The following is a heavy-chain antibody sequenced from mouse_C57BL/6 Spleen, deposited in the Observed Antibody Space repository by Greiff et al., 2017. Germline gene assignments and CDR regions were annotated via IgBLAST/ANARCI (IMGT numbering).Heavy chain of an antibody. CDR3: TTRGYSNYGAY. V-gene: IGHV14-4*01. CDR1: GFNIKDDY. CDR2: IDPENGDT. D-gene: IGHD2-5*01. J-gene: IGHJ3*01. Sequence: VQLQQSGAELVRPGASVKLSCTASGFNIKDDYMHWVKQRPEQGLEWIGWIDPENGDTEYASKFQGKATITADTSSNTAYLQLSSLTSEDTAVYYCTTRGYSNYGAYWGQGTLVTGSA.